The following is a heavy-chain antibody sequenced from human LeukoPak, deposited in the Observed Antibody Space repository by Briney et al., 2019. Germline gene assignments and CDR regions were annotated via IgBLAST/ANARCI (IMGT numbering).Heavy chain of an antibody. CDR3: AREMDYYDNSGYYPFDY. V-gene: IGHV4-59*10. CDR2: IYTSGST. CDR1: GESFSGHF. Sequence: SETLSLTCAVYGESFSGHFWSWIRQAPEKGLEWIGRIYTSGSTNYNPSLKSRVTISVDTSKNQFSLKLSSVTAADTAVYYCAREMDYYDNSGYYPFDYWGQGTLVTVSS. J-gene: IGHJ4*02. D-gene: IGHD3-22*01.